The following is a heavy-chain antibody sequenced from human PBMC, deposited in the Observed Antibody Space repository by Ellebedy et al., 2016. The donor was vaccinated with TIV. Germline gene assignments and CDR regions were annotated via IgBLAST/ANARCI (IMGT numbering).Heavy chain of an antibody. J-gene: IGHJ2*01. V-gene: IGHV4-34*01. Sequence: MPSETLSLTCAVYGGSFSGYYWSWIRQPPGKGLEWIGEINHSGSTNYNPSLKSRVTISVDTSKNQFSLKLSSVTAADTAVYYCARAMGVTDDWYWYFDLWGRGTLVTVSS. CDR1: GGSFSGYY. D-gene: IGHD2-21*02. CDR2: INHSGST. CDR3: ARAMGVTDDWYWYFDL.